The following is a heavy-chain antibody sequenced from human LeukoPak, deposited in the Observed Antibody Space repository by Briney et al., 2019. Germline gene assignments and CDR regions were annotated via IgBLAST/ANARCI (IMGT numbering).Heavy chain of an antibody. Sequence: PSETLSLTCTVSGGSINTYYWRWIRQPAGKGLEWIGRIYSSGNTNYNPSLRSRVTMSVDTSKNQFSLRLSPVTAAETAVYYCARGRREIDYWGQGTLVTVSS. D-gene: IGHD1-26*01. CDR3: ARGRREIDY. J-gene: IGHJ4*02. CDR1: GGSINTYY. CDR2: IYSSGNT. V-gene: IGHV4-4*07.